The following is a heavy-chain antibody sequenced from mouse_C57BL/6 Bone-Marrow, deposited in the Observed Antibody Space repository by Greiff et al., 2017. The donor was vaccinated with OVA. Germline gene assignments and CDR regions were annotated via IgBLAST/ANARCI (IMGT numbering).Heavy chain of an antibody. V-gene: IGHV3-6*01. CDR2: ISYDGSN. Sequence: DVQLQESGPGLVKPSQSLSLTCSVTGYSITSGYYWNWIRQFPGNKLEWMGYISYDGSNNYNPSLKNRISITRDTSKNQFFLKLNSVTTEDTATYYCARGGLRRMDYWGQGTSVTVSS. CDR3: ARGGLRRMDY. J-gene: IGHJ4*01. CDR1: GYSITSGYY. D-gene: IGHD2-4*01.